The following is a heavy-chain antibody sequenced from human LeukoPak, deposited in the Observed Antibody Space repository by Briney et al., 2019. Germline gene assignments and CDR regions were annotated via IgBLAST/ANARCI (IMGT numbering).Heavy chain of an antibody. J-gene: IGHJ4*02. D-gene: IGHD6-6*01. V-gene: IGHV1-69*06. CDR2: IIPIFGTA. Sequence: ASVKVSCKASGGTFSSYAISWVRQAPGQGLEWMGGIIPIFGTANYAQKFQGRVTITADKSTSTAYMELSSLRSEDTAVYYCARALISSSSSVEYYFDYWGQGTLVTVSS. CDR3: ARALISSSSSVEYYFDY. CDR1: GGTFSSYA.